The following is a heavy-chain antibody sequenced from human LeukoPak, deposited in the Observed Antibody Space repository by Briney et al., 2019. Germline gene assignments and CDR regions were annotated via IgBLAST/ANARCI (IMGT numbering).Heavy chain of an antibody. J-gene: IGHJ4*02. CDR2: ISGDGGST. V-gene: IGHV3-43*02. CDR3: AKEHYYDSSGYFDY. D-gene: IGHD3-22*01. Sequence: PGGSLRLSCAASGFTFDDYAMHWLRQAPGKGLEWVSLISGDGGSTYYADSVKGRFTISRDNSKNSLYLQMNSLRTEDTALYYCAKEHYYDSSGYFDYWGQGTLVTVSS. CDR1: GFTFDDYA.